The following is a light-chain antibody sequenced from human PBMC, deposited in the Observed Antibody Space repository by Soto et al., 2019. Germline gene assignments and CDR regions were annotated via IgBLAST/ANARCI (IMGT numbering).Light chain of an antibody. CDR3: HSYDSSLSGSV. CDR2: GNS. V-gene: IGLV1-40*01. J-gene: IGLJ3*02. CDR1: SSNIGAGYD. Sequence: QSVLTQPPSVSGAPGQRVTISCTGSSSNIGAGYDVHWYQQLPGTAPKLLIYGNSNRPSGVPDRFSGSKSGTSASLAITGLQAEDEADYYCHSYDSSLSGSVFGGGTKFTVL.